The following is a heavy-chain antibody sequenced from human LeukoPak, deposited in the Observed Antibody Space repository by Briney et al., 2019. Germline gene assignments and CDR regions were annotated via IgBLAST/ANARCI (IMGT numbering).Heavy chain of an antibody. J-gene: IGHJ3*02. CDR2: INHSGST. Sequence: SETLSLTCAVYGGSFSGYYWSWIRQPPGKGLEWIGEINHSGSTNYNPSLKSRVTISVDTSKNQFSLKLSSVTAADTAVYYCARGPIRLGDAFDIWGQGTMVTVSS. CDR3: ARGPIRLGDAFDI. D-gene: IGHD5-12*01. V-gene: IGHV4-34*01. CDR1: GGSFSGYY.